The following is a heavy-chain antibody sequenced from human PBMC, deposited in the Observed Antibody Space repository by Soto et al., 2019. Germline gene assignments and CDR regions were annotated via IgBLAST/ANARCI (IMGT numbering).Heavy chain of an antibody. CDR2: ISPTGGSI. Sequence: EVQLLESGGGLVQPGGSLRLSCAASGFTHTFSTYAMSWVRQAPGKGLEWVAGISPTGGSIYYADSVKGQFTISRDNSKESLYPQMISQSADDAAIYCCAKVKRGIMATIVGGFDSWCRGTLVTVSS. J-gene: IGHJ4*02. D-gene: IGHD1-26*01. CDR1: GFTHTFSTYA. CDR3: AKVKRGIMATIVGGFDS. V-gene: IGHV3-23*01.